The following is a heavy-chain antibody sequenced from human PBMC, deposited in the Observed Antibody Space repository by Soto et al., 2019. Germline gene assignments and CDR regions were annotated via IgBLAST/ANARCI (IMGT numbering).Heavy chain of an antibody. D-gene: IGHD2-15*01. J-gene: IGHJ3*02. V-gene: IGHV3-23*01. CDR3: AKLDIVVVVAANDAFDI. CDR1: GFTFSSYA. CDR2: ISGSGGST. Sequence: EVQLLESGGGLVQPGGSLRLSCAASGFTFSSYAMSWVRQAPGKGLEWGSAISGSGGSTYYADSVKGRFTISRDNSKNTLYLQMNSLRAEDTAVYYCAKLDIVVVVAANDAFDIWGQGTMVTVSS.